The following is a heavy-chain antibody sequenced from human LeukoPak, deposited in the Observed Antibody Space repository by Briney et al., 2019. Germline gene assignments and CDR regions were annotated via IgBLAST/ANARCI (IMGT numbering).Heavy chain of an antibody. D-gene: IGHD3-22*01. V-gene: IGHV1-8*01. J-gene: IGHJ6*02. CDR1: GYTFTSYD. CDR2: MNPNSGNT. CDR3: AGGDFYDSRGYGGGDYYYYGMDV. Sequence: GASVKVSCKASGYTFTSYDINWVRQATGQGLEWMGWMNPNSGNTGYAQKFQGRVTMTRNTSISTAYMELSSLRSEDTAVYYCAGGDFYDSRGYGGGDYYYYGMDVWGQGTTVTVSS.